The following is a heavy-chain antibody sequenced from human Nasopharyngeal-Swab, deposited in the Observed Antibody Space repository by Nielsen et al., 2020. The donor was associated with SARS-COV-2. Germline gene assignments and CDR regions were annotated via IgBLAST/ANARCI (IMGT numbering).Heavy chain of an antibody. D-gene: IGHD4-23*01. CDR2: FYRGGST. Sequence: GESLKISCAASGFTVSRKYMTWVRQAPGKGLEWVSVFYRGGSTYYAESVKGRFTISRDNSKNTLYLQMSSLRAEDTAIYYCAKDLGVESPLWFDYWGQGTLLTVSS. CDR3: AKDLGVESPLWFDY. CDR1: GFTVSRKY. V-gene: IGHV3-53*01. J-gene: IGHJ4*02.